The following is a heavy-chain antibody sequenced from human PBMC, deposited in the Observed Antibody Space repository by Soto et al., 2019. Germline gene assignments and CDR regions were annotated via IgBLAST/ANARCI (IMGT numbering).Heavy chain of an antibody. J-gene: IGHJ4*02. CDR2: LNAGNGNT. CDR3: ARAPDWNYDY. CDR1: GYTFTSYA. D-gene: IGHD1-7*01. V-gene: IGHV1-3*01. Sequence: ASVKVSCKASGYTFTSYAMHWVRQAPGKRLEWMGWLNAGNGNTKYSQKFQGRVTITRDTSASTAYMELSSLRSEDTVVYYCARAPDWNYDYWGQGTLVTVSS.